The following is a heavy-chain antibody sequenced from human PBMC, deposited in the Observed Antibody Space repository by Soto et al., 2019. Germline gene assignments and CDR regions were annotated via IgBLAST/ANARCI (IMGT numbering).Heavy chain of an antibody. J-gene: IGHJ6*02. V-gene: IGHV1-69*13. CDR2: IIPIFDTA. D-gene: IGHD2-2*01. CDR1: GGTLSSYA. CDR3: ARHDCISSSCYYYYYYSMDV. Sequence: ASVKPSSKTSGGTLSSYAISWVRQATGQGLEWMGGIIPIFDTANYAQKFQGRVTITADESTSTAYMELSSLRSEDTAVYYCARHDCISSSCYYYYYYSMDVWGQGTTFTV.